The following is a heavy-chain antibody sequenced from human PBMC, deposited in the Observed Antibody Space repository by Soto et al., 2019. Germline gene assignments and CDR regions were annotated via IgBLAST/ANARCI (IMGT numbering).Heavy chain of an antibody. D-gene: IGHD6-6*01. CDR3: ARRSSSSLGSLFDP. J-gene: IGHJ5*02. CDR1: GGSVSSGSYY. Sequence: SETLSLTCTVSGGSVSSGSYYWSWIRQPPGKGLEWIGYIYYSGSTNYNPSLKSRVTISEDTSKNQFSLKLSSVTPTDTAVYYCARRSSSSLGSLFDPWGRGILVTVSS. CDR2: IYYSGST. V-gene: IGHV4-61*01.